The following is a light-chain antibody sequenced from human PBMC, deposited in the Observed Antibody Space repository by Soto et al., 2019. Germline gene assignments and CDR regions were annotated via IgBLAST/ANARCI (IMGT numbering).Light chain of an antibody. Sequence: VLTQYTGTLSLSPGEGATLSCRASQSVNSRYLAWYQQKPGQAPRLLIYGASSRATGVPDRFSGSGSGTDFTLTISRLEPEDFAVNYCQQYGSSPWTFSQVTKVDI. CDR1: QSVNSRY. V-gene: IGKV3-20*01. J-gene: IGKJ1*01. CDR2: GAS. CDR3: QQYGSSPWT.